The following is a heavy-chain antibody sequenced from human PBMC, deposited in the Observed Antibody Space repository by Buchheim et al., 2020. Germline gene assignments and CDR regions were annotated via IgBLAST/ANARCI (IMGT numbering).Heavy chain of an antibody. V-gene: IGHV3-30*18. CDR1: GFTFNSYG. CDR2: ISYDGSNK. CDR3: AKVGTTVVTPGYYYYYMDV. Sequence: QVQLVESGGGVVQPGRSLRLSCAASGFTFNSYGMHWVRQAPGKGLEWVAVISYDGSNKYYADSVKGRFTISRDNSKNTLYLQMNSLRAEDTAVYYCAKVGTTVVTPGYYYYYMDVWGKRTT. D-gene: IGHD4-23*01. J-gene: IGHJ6*03.